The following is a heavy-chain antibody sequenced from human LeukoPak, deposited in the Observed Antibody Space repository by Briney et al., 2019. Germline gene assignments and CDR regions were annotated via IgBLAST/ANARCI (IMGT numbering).Heavy chain of an antibody. Sequence: SETLSLTCTVSGGSISSGSYYWSWIRQPAGKGLEWIGRIYTSGSTNYNLSLKSRVTISVDTSKNQFSLKLSSVTAADTAVYYCASEDSSGYYYWGQGTLVTVSS. CDR2: IYTSGST. D-gene: IGHD3-22*01. J-gene: IGHJ4*02. CDR1: GGSISSGSYY. V-gene: IGHV4-61*02. CDR3: ASEDSSGYYY.